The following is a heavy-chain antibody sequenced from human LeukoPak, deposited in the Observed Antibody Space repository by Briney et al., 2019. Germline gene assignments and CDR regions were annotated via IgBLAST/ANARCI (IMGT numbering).Heavy chain of an antibody. CDR2: IRYDGSNK. Sequence: GGSLRLSCAASGFTFSSYGMHWVRRAPGKGLEWVAFIRYDGSNKYYADSVKGRLTISRDNSKNTLYLQMNSLRAEDTAVYYCAKDSTVYYYYYMDVWGKGTTVTASS. V-gene: IGHV3-30*02. D-gene: IGHD4-11*01. CDR3: AKDSTVYYYYYMDV. J-gene: IGHJ6*03. CDR1: GFTFSSYG.